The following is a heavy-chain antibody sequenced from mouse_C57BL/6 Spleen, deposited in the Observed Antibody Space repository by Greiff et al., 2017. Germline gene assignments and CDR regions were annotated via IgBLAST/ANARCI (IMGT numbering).Heavy chain of an antibody. CDR2: IDPSDSYT. CDR3: SRGGLYLAYFDY. D-gene: IGHD5-5*01. Sequence: QVQLQQPGAELVMPGASVKLSCKASGYTFTSYWMHWVKQRPGQGLEWIGEIDPSDSYTNYNQKFKGKSTFTLDKSSSPAYSQLSSLTSEDSAVYYCSRGGLYLAYFDYWGQGTTLTVSS. CDR1: GYTFTSYW. J-gene: IGHJ2*01. V-gene: IGHV1-69*01.